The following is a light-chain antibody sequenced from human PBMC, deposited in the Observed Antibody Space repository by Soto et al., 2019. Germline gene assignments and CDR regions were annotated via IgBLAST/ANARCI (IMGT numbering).Light chain of an antibody. CDR2: GSS. CDR1: QSVSSN. J-gene: IGKJ1*01. V-gene: IGKV3-15*01. Sequence: EIVMTQSPATLSVSPGERATLSCRASQSVSSNLAWYQQKPGQAPRLLIYGSSTRATVIPARFSGSGSGTEFTLTFSSLQSEDFAVYYCQQYNTWPRAFGQGTKVEIK. CDR3: QQYNTWPRA.